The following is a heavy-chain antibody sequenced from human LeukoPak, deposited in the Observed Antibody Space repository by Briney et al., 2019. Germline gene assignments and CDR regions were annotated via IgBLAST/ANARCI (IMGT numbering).Heavy chain of an antibody. D-gene: IGHD2-15*01. V-gene: IGHV5-51*01. J-gene: IGHJ4*02. CDR1: GYSFTSYW. Sequence: KFGESLKISCKGSGYSFTSYWIGWARQLPGKGLEWMGIIYHRHSDTSYSPSFQGQVTISAYKAISTAYLQWSSLKASDTAMYYCARFSSVVAAPYYFDYWGQGTPVTVSP. CDR3: ARFSSVVAAPYYFDY. CDR2: IYHRHSDT.